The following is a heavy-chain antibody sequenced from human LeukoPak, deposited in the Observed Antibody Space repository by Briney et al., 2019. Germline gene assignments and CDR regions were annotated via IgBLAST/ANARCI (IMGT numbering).Heavy chain of an antibody. CDR2: ISGSGGST. D-gene: IGHD1-26*01. Sequence: GGSLRLSCAASGFTFSSYDMSWVRQAPGKGLEWVSAISGSGGSTYYADSVKGRFTISRDNSKNTLYLQMNSLRAEDTAVYYCAKGTRREYYYYYYMDVWGKGTTVTISS. CDR3: AKGTRREYYYYYYMDV. J-gene: IGHJ6*03. CDR1: GFTFSSYD. V-gene: IGHV3-23*01.